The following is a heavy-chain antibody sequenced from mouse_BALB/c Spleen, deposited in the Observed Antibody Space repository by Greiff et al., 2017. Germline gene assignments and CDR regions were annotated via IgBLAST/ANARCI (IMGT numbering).Heavy chain of an antibody. CDR2: ISSGGSYT. V-gene: IGHV5-6*01. CDR3: ARGDGNYAAWFAY. Sequence: EVKLQESGGDLVKPGGSLKLSCAASGFTFSSYGMSWVRQTPDKRLEWVATISSGGSYTYYPDSVKGRFTISRDNAKNTLYLQMTSLRSEDTAMYYCARGDGNYAAWFAYWGQGTLVTVSA. CDR1: GFTFSSYG. J-gene: IGHJ3*01. D-gene: IGHD2-1*01.